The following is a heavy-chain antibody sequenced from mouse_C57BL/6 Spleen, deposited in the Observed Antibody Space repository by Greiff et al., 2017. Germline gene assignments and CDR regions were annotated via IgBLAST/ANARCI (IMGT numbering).Heavy chain of an antibody. CDR1: GFTFSSYA. Sequence: EVKLVESGEGLVKPGGSLKLSCAASGFTFSSYAMSWVRQTPEKRLEWVAYISSGGDYIYYADTVKGRFTISRDNARNTLYLQMSSLKSEDTAMYYCTRDRGYDYDYAMDYWGQGTSVTVSS. V-gene: IGHV5-9-1*02. CDR3: TRDRGYDYDYAMDY. J-gene: IGHJ4*01. CDR2: ISSGGDYI. D-gene: IGHD2-4*01.